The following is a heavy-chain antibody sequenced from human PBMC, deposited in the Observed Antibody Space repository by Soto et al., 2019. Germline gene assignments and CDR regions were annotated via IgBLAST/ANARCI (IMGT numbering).Heavy chain of an antibody. D-gene: IGHD6-19*01. Sequence: EVQLVESGGGLIQPGGSLRLSCAASGFAVSSKYMTWVRQAPGKGLEWVSVIYGGGTTYYADSVKDRFTISRDTSKNPLYLQMNSLRAEDTAVYYCVQTTGWPGFDFWGQGTLVTVSS. CDR3: VQTTGWPGFDF. J-gene: IGHJ4*02. V-gene: IGHV3-53*01. CDR1: GFAVSSKY. CDR2: IYGGGTT.